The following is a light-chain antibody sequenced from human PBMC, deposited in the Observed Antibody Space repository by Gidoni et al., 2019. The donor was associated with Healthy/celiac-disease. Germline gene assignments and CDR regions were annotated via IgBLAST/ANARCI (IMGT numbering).Light chain of an antibody. V-gene: IGKV4-1*01. J-gene: IGKJ4*01. CDR1: QSVLYSTNNKNS. CDR3: QHYYSTPLT. Sequence: DIVMTQSPGALAVSLGESATINCKSSQSVLYSTNNKNSLAWYQQKPGPPPKLLIYWASTRESGVPARFSGSGSGSAFTLTISSLQAEDVAVYYCQHYYSTPLTFGGGTKVEI. CDR2: WAS.